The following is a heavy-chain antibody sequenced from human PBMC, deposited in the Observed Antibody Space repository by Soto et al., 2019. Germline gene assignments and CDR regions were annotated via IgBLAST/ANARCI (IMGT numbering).Heavy chain of an antibody. Sequence: EVQLLESGGGLVQPGGSLRLSCAASGFTFSSYAMNWVRQAPGKGLEWVSVISGSGGSTYYADSVKGRFTISRDNSKNTLYLQMNSVRADDTAVYYCASRSSGWYFDYWGQGTLVTVSS. CDR3: ASRSSGWYFDY. V-gene: IGHV3-23*01. CDR1: GFTFSSYA. D-gene: IGHD6-19*01. J-gene: IGHJ4*02. CDR2: ISGSGGST.